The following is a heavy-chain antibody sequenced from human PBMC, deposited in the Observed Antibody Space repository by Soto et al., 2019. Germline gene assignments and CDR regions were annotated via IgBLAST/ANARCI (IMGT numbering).Heavy chain of an antibody. CDR1: GFTFGDHD. CDR2: IRGKAYGGTT. D-gene: IGHD2-2*01. Sequence: GGSLRLSCTTSGFTFGDHDMSWLRQAPGKGLEWLGFIRGKAYGGTTEYAASVKGRFAMSRDDSQGIAYLQMNSLKTEDTAVYYCARVGCTSTSCYYLFDFWGQGSLVTVSS. V-gene: IGHV3-49*03. CDR3: ARVGCTSTSCYYLFDF. J-gene: IGHJ4*02.